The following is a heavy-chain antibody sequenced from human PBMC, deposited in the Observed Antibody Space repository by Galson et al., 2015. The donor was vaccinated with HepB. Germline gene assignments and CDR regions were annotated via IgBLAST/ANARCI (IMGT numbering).Heavy chain of an antibody. CDR1: GFTFGDYA. CDR3: TRDTLLRGYSGYDYWFDP. Sequence: SLRLSCAASGFTFGDYAMSWFRQAPGKGLEWVGFIRSKAYGGTTEYAASVNGRFTISRDDSKSIAYLQMNSLKTEDTAVYYCTRDTLLRGYSGYDYWFDPWGQGTLVTVSS. D-gene: IGHD5-12*01. CDR2: IRSKAYGGTT. J-gene: IGHJ5*02. V-gene: IGHV3-49*03.